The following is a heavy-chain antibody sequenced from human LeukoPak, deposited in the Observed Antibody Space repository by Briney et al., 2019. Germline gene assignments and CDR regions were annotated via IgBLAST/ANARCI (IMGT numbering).Heavy chain of an antibody. V-gene: IGHV3-7*01. J-gene: IGHJ4*02. D-gene: IGHD3-10*01. Sequence: GGSLRLSCAASGFTFSSYWMSWVRQAPGKGLEWVANIKQDGSEKHYVDSVKGRFTISRDNARNSLYLQMNSLRAEDTAVYYCARERWGSGSYPNYFDDWGQGTLVTVSS. CDR3: ARERWGSGSYPNYFDD. CDR1: GFTFSSYW. CDR2: IKQDGSEK.